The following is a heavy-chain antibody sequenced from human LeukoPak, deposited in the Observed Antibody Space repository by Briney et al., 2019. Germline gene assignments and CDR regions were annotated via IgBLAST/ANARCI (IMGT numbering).Heavy chain of an antibody. CDR3: ARDGDTSGYSH. J-gene: IGHJ4*02. Sequence: GGSLRLSCAASGFTFSNYWMSWVRQAPGKGREWVANIKQDGSEKHYVDSVKGRFTISRDNPKHSLYLQMNGLRAEDTAVYYCARDGDTSGYSHWGQGTLVTVSS. V-gene: IGHV3-7*01. CDR1: GFTFSNYW. D-gene: IGHD3-22*01. CDR2: IKQDGSEK.